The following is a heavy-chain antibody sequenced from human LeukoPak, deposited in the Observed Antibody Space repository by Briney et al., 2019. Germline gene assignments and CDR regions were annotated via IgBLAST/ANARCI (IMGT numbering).Heavy chain of an antibody. Sequence: ASVKASCKASGYTFSDYDINWVRQATGHGLEWMGWMNPNSGDTGYAVDFQGRVTITRDISITTAYMELSSLRSEDTAVYYCARGPFTSGARYFDYWGQGTLVTVSS. D-gene: IGHD6-19*01. CDR1: GYTFSDYD. CDR3: ARGPFTSGARYFDY. V-gene: IGHV1-8*03. J-gene: IGHJ4*02. CDR2: MNPNSGDT.